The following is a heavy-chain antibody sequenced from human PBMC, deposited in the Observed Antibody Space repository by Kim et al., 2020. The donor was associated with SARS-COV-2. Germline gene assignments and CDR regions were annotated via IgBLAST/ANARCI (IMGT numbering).Heavy chain of an antibody. J-gene: IGHJ2*01. Sequence: GGSLRLSCAASGFTFSSFSMTWVRQAPGKGLEWVSILSDSGGDTFYADSVKGRFTISRDNSKNTLYLQMNSLRAEDTAVYYCAKKGIPALGQLYFDLWGRETPRTVSS. CDR1: GFTFSSFS. CDR2: LSDSGGDT. V-gene: IGHV3-23*01. CDR3: AKKGIPALGQLYFDL. D-gene: IGHD6-13*01.